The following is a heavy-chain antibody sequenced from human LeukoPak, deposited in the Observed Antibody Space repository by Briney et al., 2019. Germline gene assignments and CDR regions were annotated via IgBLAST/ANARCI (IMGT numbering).Heavy chain of an antibody. D-gene: IGHD3-3*01. CDR3: TRRTLFGVIKPPDY. J-gene: IGHJ4*02. Sequence: GGSLRLSCAASGFTFSSFAMSWVRQAPGQGLEWVSSISSTAATTYYADSVRGRFTISRDNAMNTLYLQLSSLRVEDTAVYYCTRRTLFGVIKPPDYWGQGTLVTVSS. CDR1: GFTFSSFA. CDR2: ISSTAATT. V-gene: IGHV3-23*01.